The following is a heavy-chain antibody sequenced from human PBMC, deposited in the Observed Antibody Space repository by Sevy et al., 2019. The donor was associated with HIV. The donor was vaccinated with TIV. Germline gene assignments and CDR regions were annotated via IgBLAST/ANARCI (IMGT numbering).Heavy chain of an antibody. D-gene: IGHD6-19*01. CDR3: VRYRSGYYWYFAL. Sequence: SQTLSLTCAISGDSVSSNSAAWTWIRQSPSRGLEWLGRTYYRSKWYSDYADSVKRRLTITPDTSKNLISLQLHSVTPDDTAVYYCVRYRSGYYWYFALWGRGTLVTVSS. V-gene: IGHV6-1*01. CDR2: TYYRSKWYS. CDR1: GDSVSSNSAA. J-gene: IGHJ2*01.